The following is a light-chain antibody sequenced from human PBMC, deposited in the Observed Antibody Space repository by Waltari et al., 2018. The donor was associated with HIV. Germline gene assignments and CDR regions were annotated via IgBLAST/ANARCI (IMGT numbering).Light chain of an antibody. CDR1: SRDY. Sequence: QSALTQPASVSGSPGQSITIPCLARSRDYLSWYQQHAGKVPKLLIYDVINRPSGVSDRFSGSMSGNTASLTISALQLEDEAEYYCASYTHSTTLVLFGGGTKLTVL. CDR3: ASYTHSTTLVL. CDR2: DVI. V-gene: IGLV2-14*03. J-gene: IGLJ2*01.